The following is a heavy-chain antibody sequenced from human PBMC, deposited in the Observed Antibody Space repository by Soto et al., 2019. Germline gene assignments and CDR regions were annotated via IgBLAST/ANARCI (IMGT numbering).Heavy chain of an antibody. CDR2: INHSGST. CDR1: GGSFSGYY. Sequence: SETLSLTCAVYGGSFSGYYWSWIRQPPGKGLEWIGEINHSGSTNYNPSLKSRVTISVDTSKNRFSLKLSSVTAADTAVYYCARGLWAAAGRLFGMDVWGQGTTVTVSS. D-gene: IGHD6-13*01. CDR3: ARGLWAAAGRLFGMDV. J-gene: IGHJ6*02. V-gene: IGHV4-34*01.